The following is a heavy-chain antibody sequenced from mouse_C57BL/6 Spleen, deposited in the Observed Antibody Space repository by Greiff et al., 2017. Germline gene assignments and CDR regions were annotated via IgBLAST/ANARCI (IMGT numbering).Heavy chain of an antibody. D-gene: IGHD4-1*01. CDR2: INYDGSST. CDR3: ARDLNWDGGYFDV. CDR1: GFTFSDYY. Sequence: EVKLVESEGGLVQPGSSMKLSCTASGFTFSDYYMAWVRQVPEKGLEWVANINYDGSSTYYLDSLKSRFIIARDNAKNILYLQMSSLKSEDTATYYCARDLNWDGGYFDVWGTGTTVTVSS. J-gene: IGHJ1*03. V-gene: IGHV5-16*01.